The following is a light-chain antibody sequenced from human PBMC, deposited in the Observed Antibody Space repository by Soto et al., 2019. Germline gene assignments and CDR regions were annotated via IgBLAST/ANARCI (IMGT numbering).Light chain of an antibody. J-gene: IGLJ3*02. CDR1: SSNIGSHYD. CDR3: QSYDSGLSGVV. Sequence: QSVLTQPPAVSGAPGQRVTISCSGSSSNIGSHYDGHWYQQIPGTAPKLLIYGNINRPSGVPDRFAGSRSDTSASLAITGFQAEDEADYDCQSYDSGLSGVVFGGGTKLTVL. CDR2: GNI. V-gene: IGLV1-40*01.